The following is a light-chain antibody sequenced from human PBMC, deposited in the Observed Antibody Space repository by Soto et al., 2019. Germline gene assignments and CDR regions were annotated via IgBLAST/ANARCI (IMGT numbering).Light chain of an antibody. Sequence: EIVLTQSPATLSLSPGERATLSCRASQSVSIYFAWYQQKPGQAPRLLIYDASTRAAGIPARFSGSGSGTDFTLTISSLEPEDSAIYFCQQRSNWPPTFGGGSKVEIK. CDR2: DAS. V-gene: IGKV3-11*01. CDR3: QQRSNWPPT. CDR1: QSVSIY. J-gene: IGKJ4*01.